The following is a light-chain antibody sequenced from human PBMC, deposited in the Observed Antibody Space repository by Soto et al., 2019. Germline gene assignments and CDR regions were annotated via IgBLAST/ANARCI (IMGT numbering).Light chain of an antibody. CDR2: DAL. CDR1: HDISNY. J-gene: IGKJ1*01. Sequence: DIHMTQSPSSLSAWVGDIGTITFLGSHDISNYLAWYQQRPGETPKLLIYDALILQPGVPSRFSGSRSGTDFTLTISSLQPEDVATYYCQKYNSAPCTFGQGTKVDIK. V-gene: IGKV1-27*01. CDR3: QKYNSAPCT.